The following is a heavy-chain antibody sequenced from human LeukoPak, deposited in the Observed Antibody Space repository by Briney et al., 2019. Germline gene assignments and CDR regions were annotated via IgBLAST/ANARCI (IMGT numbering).Heavy chain of an antibody. J-gene: IGHJ3*02. CDR1: GFTFTDYP. CDR2: ISYDATKQ. Sequence: GGSLRLSCAASGFTFTDYPMFWVRLPPAKGLEWVSSISYDATKQDYTDSVKGRFTISRDDSENTVFLQMNSLRPEDTAVYYCARGETTYYYDSSGQLGAFDIWGQGTMVTVSS. D-gene: IGHD3-22*01. V-gene: IGHV3-30-3*01. CDR3: ARGETTYYYDSSGQLGAFDI.